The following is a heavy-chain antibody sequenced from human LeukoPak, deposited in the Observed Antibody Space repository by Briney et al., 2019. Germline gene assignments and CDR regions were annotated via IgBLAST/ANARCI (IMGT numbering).Heavy chain of an antibody. D-gene: IGHD3-22*01. J-gene: IGHJ4*02. CDR3: ARERGATMIVVVNPFDY. CDR1: GGSISSGSYY. Sequence: ASETLSLTCTVSGGSISSGSYYWSWIRQPPGKGLEWIGRIYTSGSTNYNPSLKSRVTISVDTSKNKCSLTLSSVTVAATAVYYCARERGATMIVVVNPFDYWGQGTLVTVSS. V-gene: IGHV4-61*02. CDR2: IYTSGST.